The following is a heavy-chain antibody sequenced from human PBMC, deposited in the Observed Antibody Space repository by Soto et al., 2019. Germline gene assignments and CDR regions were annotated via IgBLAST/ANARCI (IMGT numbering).Heavy chain of an antibody. CDR3: ARHKIYSGSYYFQH. D-gene: IGHD1-26*01. CDR1: GGSISSYY. V-gene: IGHV4-59*08. CDR2: IYYSGST. J-gene: IGHJ1*01. Sequence: SETLSLTCTVSGGSISSYYWSWIRQPPGKGLEWIGYIYYSGSTNYNPSLKSRVTISVDTSKNQFSLKLSSVTAADTAVYYCARHKIYSGSYYFQHWGQDTLVTVSS.